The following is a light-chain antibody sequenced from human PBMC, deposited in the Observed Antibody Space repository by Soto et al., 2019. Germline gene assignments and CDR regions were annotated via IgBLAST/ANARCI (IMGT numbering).Light chain of an antibody. V-gene: IGKV1-9*01. Sequence: DIQLTQSPSFLSASVGDRVTVTCRSSQDISSYLAWYQQKPGKAPKILIYGASTLQSGVPPRFGGSGSGTAFTLTISSLQPEDFATYFCQQVHDYPITFGGGPRWRSN. CDR2: GAS. CDR3: QQVHDYPIT. CDR1: QDISSY. J-gene: IGKJ4*01.